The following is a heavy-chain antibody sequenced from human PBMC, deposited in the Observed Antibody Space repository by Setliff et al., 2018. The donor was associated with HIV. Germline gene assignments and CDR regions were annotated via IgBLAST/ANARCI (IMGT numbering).Heavy chain of an antibody. Sequence: GASVKVSCKASGYSFASHSLHWVRQAPGQGLEWMGWINTGNGNTKYSQKFQGRVTITRDTSASTAYMELSSLRSEDTAVYYCARDARGGSGWYFDYWGQGTLVTVSS. J-gene: IGHJ4*02. CDR2: INTGNGNT. CDR1: GYSFASHS. CDR3: ARDARGGSGWYFDY. V-gene: IGHV1-3*04. D-gene: IGHD6-19*01.